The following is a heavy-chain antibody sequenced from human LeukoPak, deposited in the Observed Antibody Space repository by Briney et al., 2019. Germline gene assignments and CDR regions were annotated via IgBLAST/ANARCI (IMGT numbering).Heavy chain of an antibody. CDR3: ARLPLSSGSYHY. J-gene: IGHJ4*02. V-gene: IGHV4-39*01. Sequence: SETLSLTCTVSGGSINSGSYYWGWIRQPPGKGLEWIGSIYYSGSTYYNPSLKSRVTISVDTSRSQFSLKLSSVTAADTAVYYCARLPLSSGSYHYWGQGTLVTVSS. CDR2: IYYSGST. D-gene: IGHD1-26*01. CDR1: GGSINSGSYY.